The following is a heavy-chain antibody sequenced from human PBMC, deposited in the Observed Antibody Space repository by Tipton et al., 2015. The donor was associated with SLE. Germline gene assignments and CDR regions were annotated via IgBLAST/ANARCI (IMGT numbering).Heavy chain of an antibody. CDR1: GFTFSNYA. J-gene: IGHJ4*02. D-gene: IGHD3-10*01. V-gene: IGHV3-23*01. CDR2: ISRSGDST. CDR3: EKETGAY. Sequence: SLRLSCAASGFTFSNYAMSWVRQAPGKGLEWVSAISRSGDSTHYADSGKGRFTTSRDNSKNTLYLQMNGVRAEETAVYYCEKETGAYGVRGTLVCVSA.